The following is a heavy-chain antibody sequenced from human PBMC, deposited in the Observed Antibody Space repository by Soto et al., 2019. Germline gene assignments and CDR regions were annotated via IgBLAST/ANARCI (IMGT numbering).Heavy chain of an antibody. J-gene: IGHJ4*02. CDR2: IWYDGSNK. CDR3: ARNVGQIDY. D-gene: IGHD1-26*01. V-gene: IGHV3-33*01. Sequence: GGSLRLSCAASGFTFSIYGMHWVRQAPGKGLEWVAVIWYDGSNKYYADSVRGRFTISRDNSKNTLYLQMNSLRAEDTAVYYCARNVGQIDYWGQGTLVTVSS. CDR1: GFTFSIYG.